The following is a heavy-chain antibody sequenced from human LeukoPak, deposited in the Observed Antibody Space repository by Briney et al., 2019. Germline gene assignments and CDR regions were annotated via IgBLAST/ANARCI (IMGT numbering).Heavy chain of an antibody. V-gene: IGHV5-51*01. CDR2: IYPGDSDT. CDR1: GYSFTSYW. Sequence: GESLKISCKGSGYSFTSYWIAWLRQMPGKGLEWMGIIYPGDSDTRYSPSFKGQVTISADKSINTACLQWSGLKASDTAMYYCARQIGSSGYFDFWGQGTLVTVSS. D-gene: IGHD6-19*01. J-gene: IGHJ4*02. CDR3: ARQIGSSGYFDF.